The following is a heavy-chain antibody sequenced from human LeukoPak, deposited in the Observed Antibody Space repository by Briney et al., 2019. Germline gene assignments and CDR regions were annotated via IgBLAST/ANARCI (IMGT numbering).Heavy chain of an antibody. CDR2: IYHTGST. V-gene: IGHV4-38-2*02. Sequence: SETLSLTCTVSGYSISSGFYWGWIRPPPGKGLEWIGSIYHTGSTYSNPSLKSRVTISVDTSMNQFSLKLSSVAAADTAVYYCARNNLHYYYTDVWGKGTTVTVSS. CDR1: GYSISSGFY. J-gene: IGHJ6*03. CDR3: ARNNLHYYYTDV.